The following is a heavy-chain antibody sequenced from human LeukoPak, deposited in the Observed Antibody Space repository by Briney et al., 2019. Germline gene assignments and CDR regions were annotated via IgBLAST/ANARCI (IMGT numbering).Heavy chain of an antibody. V-gene: IGHV1-8*03. D-gene: IGHD1-26*01. CDR2: MNPNSGNT. J-gene: IGHJ4*02. Sequence: ASVKVPCKASGYTFTSYDINWVRQATGQGLEWMGWMNPNSGNTGYAQKFQGRVTITRNTSISTAYMELSSLRSEDTAVYYCARALYSGSYYADYWGQGTLVTVSS. CDR3: ARALYSGSYYADY. CDR1: GYTFTSYD.